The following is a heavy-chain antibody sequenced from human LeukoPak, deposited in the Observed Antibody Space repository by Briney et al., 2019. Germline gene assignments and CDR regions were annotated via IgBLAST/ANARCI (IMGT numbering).Heavy chain of an antibody. CDR3: ARSRGWYFDY. V-gene: IGHV4-38-2*01. Sequence: SETLSLTCAVSGYSISSGYYWGWIRQPPGKGLEWIGSIYRSGSTNYNPSLKSRVTISVDTSKNQFSLKLSSVTAADTAVYYCARSRGWYFDYWGQGTLVTVSS. J-gene: IGHJ4*02. CDR2: IYRSGST. D-gene: IGHD6-19*01. CDR1: GYSISSGYY.